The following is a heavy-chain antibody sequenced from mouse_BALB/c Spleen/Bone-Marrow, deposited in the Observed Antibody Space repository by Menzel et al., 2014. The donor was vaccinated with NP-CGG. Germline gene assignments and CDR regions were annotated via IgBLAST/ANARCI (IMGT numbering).Heavy chain of an antibody. CDR1: GFTFRDYY. J-gene: IGHJ4*01. CDR3: ARQGTLDY. V-gene: IGHV5-12*02. Sequence: EVQGVEFGGGLVQPGGSLKLSCATSGFTFRDYYMYWVRQTPEKRLEWVAYISNGGGSTYYPDTVKGRFTISRDNAKNTLYLQMSRLKSEDTAMYYCARQGTLDYWGQGTSVTVSS. CDR2: ISNGGGST.